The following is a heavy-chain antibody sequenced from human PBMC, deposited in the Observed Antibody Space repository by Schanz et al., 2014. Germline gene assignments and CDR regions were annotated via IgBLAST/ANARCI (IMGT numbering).Heavy chain of an antibody. D-gene: IGHD6-19*01. CDR3: VKTDAGWRFDY. J-gene: IGHJ4*02. CDR2: ISDRGDGT. CDR1: GFTFSTSA. V-gene: IGHV3-23*04. Sequence: LVESGGGVVQPGRSLRLSCAASGFTFSTSAMSWVRQAPGKGLEWVSGISDRGDGTNYGDSVRGRFTISRDNSRNTVYLQMNNVGVDDTATYYCVKTDAGWRFDYWGQGTLVIVSS.